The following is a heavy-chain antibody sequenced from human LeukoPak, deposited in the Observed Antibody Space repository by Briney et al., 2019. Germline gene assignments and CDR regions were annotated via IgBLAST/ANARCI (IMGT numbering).Heavy chain of an antibody. CDR1: GFTFSSYG. Sequence: GGSLRLSCAASGFTFSSYGMHWVRQAPGKGLEWVAVTSYDGSNKYYADSVKGRFTISRDNSKNTLYPQMNSLRAEDTAVYYCAKDSYSGDYYGMDVWGQGTTVTVSS. V-gene: IGHV3-30*18. J-gene: IGHJ6*02. D-gene: IGHD1-26*01. CDR3: AKDSYSGDYYGMDV. CDR2: TSYDGSNK.